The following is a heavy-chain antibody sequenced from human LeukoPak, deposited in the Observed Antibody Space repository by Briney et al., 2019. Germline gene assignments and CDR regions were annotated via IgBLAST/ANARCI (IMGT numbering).Heavy chain of an antibody. V-gene: IGHV1-2*02. CDR2: TNPNSGGT. CDR1: GYTFTGQY. J-gene: IGHJ1*01. D-gene: IGHD3-16*01. CDR3: ARGRQLHLGELFPFAEFFQP. Sequence: ASVKVSCKTSGYTFTGQYLHWVRQAPGQGLEWMGWTNPNSGGTKSAQKFQGRVIMTRDTSISTAYMELRSLSSDDTAVYYCARGRQLHLGELFPFAEFFQPWGQGTLVTVFS.